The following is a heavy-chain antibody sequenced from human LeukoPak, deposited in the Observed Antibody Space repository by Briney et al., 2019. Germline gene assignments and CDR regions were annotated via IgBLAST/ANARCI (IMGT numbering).Heavy chain of an antibody. CDR2: IIPIFGTA. V-gene: IGHV1-69*13. Sequence: ASVKVSCKASGYTFTGYHMHWVRQAPGQGLEWMGGIIPIFGTANYAQKFQGRVTITADESTSTAYMELSSLRSEDTAVYYCASRKGLGYCSGGSCSNWFDPWGQGTLVTVSS. CDR3: ASRKGLGYCSGGSCSNWFDP. CDR1: GYTFTGYH. J-gene: IGHJ5*02. D-gene: IGHD2-15*01.